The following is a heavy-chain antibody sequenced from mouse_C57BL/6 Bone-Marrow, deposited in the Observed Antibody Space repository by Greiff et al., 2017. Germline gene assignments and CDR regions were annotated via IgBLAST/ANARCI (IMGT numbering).Heavy chain of an antibody. CDR1: GYTFTEYT. J-gene: IGHJ4*01. Sequence: VQLQESGAELVKPGASVKLSCKASGYTFTEYTIHWVKQRSGQGLEWIGWFYPGSGSIKYNEKFKDKATLTADKSSSTVYMELSRLTSEDSAVYFCAQTAQVNYAMDYWGQGTSVTVSS. V-gene: IGHV1-62-2*01. CDR3: AQTAQVNYAMDY. D-gene: IGHD3-2*02. CDR2: FYPGSGSI.